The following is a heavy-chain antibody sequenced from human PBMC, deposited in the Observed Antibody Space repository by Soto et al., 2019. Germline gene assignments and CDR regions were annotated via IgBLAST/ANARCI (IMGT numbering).Heavy chain of an antibody. J-gene: IGHJ6*02. D-gene: IGHD6-13*01. V-gene: IGHV4-59*01. CDR3: ASSNIAATGFYYYGMDV. CDR2: IYYSGST. Sequence: PEETLSLTCTVSGGSISSYYWSWIRQPPGKGLEWIGYIYYSGSTNYNPSLKSRVTISVDTSKNQCSLKLSSVTAADTAVYYCASSNIAATGFYYYGMDVWGRGTTVTVSS. CDR1: GGSISSYY.